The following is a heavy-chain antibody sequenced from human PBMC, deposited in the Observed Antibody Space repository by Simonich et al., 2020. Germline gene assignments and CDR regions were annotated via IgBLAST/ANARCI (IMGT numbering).Heavy chain of an antibody. CDR2: INPNSGGT. D-gene: IGHD1-1*01. V-gene: IGHV1-2*02. Sequence: QVQLVQSGAEVKKPGASVKVSCKAPGYTFTGHYMHWVRQAPGQGLEGMGGINPNSGGTNYAQKFQGRVTMTRDTSISTAYMELSRLRSDDTAVYYCARSSDLLNWNDGPYYWGQGTLVTVSS. CDR3: ARSSDLLNWNDGPYY. CDR1: GYTFTGHY. J-gene: IGHJ4*02.